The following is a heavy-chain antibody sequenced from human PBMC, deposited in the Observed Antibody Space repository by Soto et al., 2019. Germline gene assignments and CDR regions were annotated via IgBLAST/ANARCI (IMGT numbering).Heavy chain of an antibody. D-gene: IGHD3-3*01. CDR2: ISYDGSNK. CDR1: GFTFSSYA. CDR3: ARDLSRSEWFHVFDY. J-gene: IGHJ4*02. Sequence: QVQLVESGGGVVQPGRSLRLSCAASGFTFSSYAIHWVRQAPGKGLEWVAVISYDGSNKYYADSVKGRFTISRDNSKNTLYLQMNSLRAEDTAVYYCARDLSRSEWFHVFDYWGQGSLVTVSS. V-gene: IGHV3-30-3*01.